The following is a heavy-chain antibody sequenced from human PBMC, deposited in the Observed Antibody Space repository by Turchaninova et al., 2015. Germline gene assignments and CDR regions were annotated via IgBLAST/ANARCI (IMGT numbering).Heavy chain of an antibody. CDR1: VSTFTRYY. CDR2: INPNSGDT. Sequence: QVQLVQSVAAVNHPGPSLRGCCAAFVSTFTRYYMHEVRQDPGEGLEWMGWINPNSGDTNYAQKFQGWVTMTRDTSISTAYMELSKLRSDDTAVYYCARDQIIAVAGPYYYYGMDVWGQGTTVTVSS. V-gene: IGHV1-2*04. J-gene: IGHJ6*02. CDR3: ARDQIIAVAGPYYYYGMDV. D-gene: IGHD6-19*01.